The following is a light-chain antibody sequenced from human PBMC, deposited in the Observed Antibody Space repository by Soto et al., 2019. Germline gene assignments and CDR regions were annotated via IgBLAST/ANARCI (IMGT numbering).Light chain of an antibody. J-gene: IGLJ2*01. CDR2: LNSDDSH. Sequence: QAVVTQSPSASASLGASVKLTCTLSSGHSNYAIAWHQQQPEKGPRFLMKLNSDDSHSKGDGIPDRFSGSSSGAERYLTISTLQSEDEADYYCQTWVTGIHIFGGGTKVTVL. CDR3: QTWVTGIHI. CDR1: SGHSNYA. V-gene: IGLV4-69*01.